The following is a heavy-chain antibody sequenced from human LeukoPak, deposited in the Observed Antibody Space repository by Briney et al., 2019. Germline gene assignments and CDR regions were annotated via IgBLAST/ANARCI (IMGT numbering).Heavy chain of an antibody. Sequence: GGSLRLSCAASGFTFSSYEMNWVRQAPGKGLEWVSYISSSGSTIYYADSVKGRFTISRDNAKNSLYLQMNSLRAEDTAVYYCARGLSAMATYYYYYMDVWGKGTTITFSS. CDR1: GFTFSSYE. V-gene: IGHV3-48*03. CDR2: ISSSGSTI. CDR3: ARGLSAMATYYYYYMDV. D-gene: IGHD5-18*01. J-gene: IGHJ6*03.